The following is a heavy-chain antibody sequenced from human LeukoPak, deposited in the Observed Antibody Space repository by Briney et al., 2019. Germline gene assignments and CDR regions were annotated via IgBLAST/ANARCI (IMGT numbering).Heavy chain of an antibody. D-gene: IGHD1-26*01. CDR1: GFTFSSYW. J-gene: IGHJ6*03. V-gene: IGHV3-7*01. CDR3: AKDPNKRSSLQKYLYYYYYMDV. CDR2: IKQDESEK. Sequence: GGSLRLSCTASGFTFSSYWMSWVRQAPGKGLEWVANIKQDESEKFYVDSVKGRFTISRDNAKNSLYLQMNSLRAEDTAVYYCAKDPNKRSSLQKYLYYYYYMDVWGKGTTVTVSS.